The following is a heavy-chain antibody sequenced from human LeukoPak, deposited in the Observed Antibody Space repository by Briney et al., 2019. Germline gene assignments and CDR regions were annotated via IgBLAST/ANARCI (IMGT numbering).Heavy chain of an antibody. J-gene: IGHJ4*02. CDR2: ISYDGSNK. CDR3: ARGQLGLVAGIDNPTQYYFDY. CDR1: GFTFDDYA. D-gene: IGHD2-15*01. Sequence: PGGSLRLSCAASGFTFDDYAMHWVRQAPGKGLEWVAVISYDGSNKYYADSVKGRFTISRDNSKNTLYLQMNSLRAEDTAVYYCARGQLGLVAGIDNPTQYYFDYWGQGTLVTVSS. V-gene: IGHV3-30-3*01.